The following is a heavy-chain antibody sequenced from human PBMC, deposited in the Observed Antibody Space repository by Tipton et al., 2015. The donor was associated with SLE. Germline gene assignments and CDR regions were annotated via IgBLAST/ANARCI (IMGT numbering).Heavy chain of an antibody. CDR3: AKEYSGYPLIDY. Sequence: SLRLSCAASGFAFSTHSMSWVRQAPGKGLEWVSSITSNGKYVYYADSVKGRFTISRDNAKNLLYLQMNNLRAEDTAVYYCAKEYSGYPLIDYWGQGTLVTVSS. V-gene: IGHV3-21*01. CDR2: ITSNGKYV. CDR1: GFAFSTHS. D-gene: IGHD5-12*01. J-gene: IGHJ4*02.